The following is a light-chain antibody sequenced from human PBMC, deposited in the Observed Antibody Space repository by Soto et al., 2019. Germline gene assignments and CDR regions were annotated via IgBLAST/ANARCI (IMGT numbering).Light chain of an antibody. CDR3: FSFTSTNTHV. Sequence: HSALTQPASVSGSPGQSVTISCTGTSSDFGSYKFVSWYQHHPGKVPKVIIYETSKRPSGVSDRFSGSKSGNTASLTISGLQAEDEADYYCFSFTSTNTHVFGSGTKLTVL. CDR1: SSDFGSYKF. J-gene: IGLJ1*01. CDR2: ETS. V-gene: IGLV2-23*01.